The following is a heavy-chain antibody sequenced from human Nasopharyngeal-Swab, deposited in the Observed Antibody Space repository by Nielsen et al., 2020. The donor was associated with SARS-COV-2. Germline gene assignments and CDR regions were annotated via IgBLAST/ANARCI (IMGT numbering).Heavy chain of an antibody. CDR2: IKQDGSEK. V-gene: IGHV3-7*01. CDR1: GFTFSNYW. CDR3: ASHLSYYDRSGHFSEGFDY. J-gene: IGHJ4*02. D-gene: IGHD3-22*01. Sequence: GGSLRLSCAASGFTFSNYWMSWVRQAPGKGLEWVANIKQDGSEKYYLDSVRGRFTISRDNAKNSLFLQMNSLRAEDTAVYYCASHLSYYDRSGHFSEGFDYWGQGTLVTVSS.